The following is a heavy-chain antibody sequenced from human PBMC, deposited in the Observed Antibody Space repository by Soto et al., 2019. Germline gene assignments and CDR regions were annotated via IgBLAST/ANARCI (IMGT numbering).Heavy chain of an antibody. V-gene: IGHV4-39*01. Sequence: YQEKNRQPPGKGQEWIGSIYYSGSTYYNPSLKSPATRSVDTSKNQFSLKLSSVTAADTAVYYCASQAHYFYFYYYMDVWGKGTTVTVSS. CDR2: IYYSGST. CDR1: Y. CDR3: ASQAHYFYFYYYMDV. J-gene: IGHJ6*03.